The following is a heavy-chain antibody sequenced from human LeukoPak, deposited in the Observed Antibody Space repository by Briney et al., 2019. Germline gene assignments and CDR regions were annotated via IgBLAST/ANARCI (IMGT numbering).Heavy chain of an antibody. CDR1: GGSFSGYY. Sequence: SETLSLTCAVYGGSFSGYYWSWIRQPPGKGLEWIGEINHSGSTNYNPSLKSRVTISVDTSKNQFSLKLSSVTAADTAVYYCAREEEGDPREFDYWGQGTLVTVSS. D-gene: IGHD2-21*02. V-gene: IGHV4-34*01. CDR2: INHSGST. CDR3: AREEEGDPREFDY. J-gene: IGHJ4*02.